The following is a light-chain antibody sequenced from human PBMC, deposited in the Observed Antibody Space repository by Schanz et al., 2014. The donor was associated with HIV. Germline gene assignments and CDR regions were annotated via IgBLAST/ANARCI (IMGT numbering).Light chain of an antibody. CDR2: DAS. Sequence: EIVMTQSPATLYVSPGEGATLSCRASQSISNNLAWYQQKPGQAPRLLIYDASNRATGIPARFSGSGSGTDFTLTISSLEPEDFAVYYCQEYGSSGYTFGQGTKLEI. V-gene: IGKV3D-15*01. CDR1: QSISNN. CDR3: QEYGSSGYT. J-gene: IGKJ2*01.